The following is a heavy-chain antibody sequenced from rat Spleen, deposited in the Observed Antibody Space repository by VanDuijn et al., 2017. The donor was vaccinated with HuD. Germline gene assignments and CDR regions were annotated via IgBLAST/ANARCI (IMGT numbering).Heavy chain of an antibody. CDR2: ISSGGGDT. D-gene: IGHD1-9*01. J-gene: IGHJ2*01. CDR1: GFTFSSFP. V-gene: IGHV5-25*01. CDR3: ARRHYGYTDYFDY. Sequence: EVQLVESGGGLVQPGRSLKLSSAASGFTFSSFPMPSVRQAPKKGLEWVASISSGGGDTYFPAFVKGRFTISRDNAKSTLYLQMDSLRSEDTASYSCARRHYGYTDYFDYWGQGVMVTVSS.